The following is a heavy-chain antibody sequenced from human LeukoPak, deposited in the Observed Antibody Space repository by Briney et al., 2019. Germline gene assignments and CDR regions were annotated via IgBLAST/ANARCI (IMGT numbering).Heavy chain of an antibody. CDR3: ARGHEPNSYDDY. J-gene: IGHJ4*02. CDR2: IYYSGST. D-gene: IGHD5-18*01. CDR1: GGSISSSSYY. V-gene: IGHV4-39*01. Sequence: SETLSLTCTVSGGSISSSSYYWGWIRQPPGKGLEWIGSIYYSGSTYYNPSLKSRVTISVDTSKNQFSLKLSSVTAADTAVYYCARGHEPNSYDDYWGQGTLVTVSS.